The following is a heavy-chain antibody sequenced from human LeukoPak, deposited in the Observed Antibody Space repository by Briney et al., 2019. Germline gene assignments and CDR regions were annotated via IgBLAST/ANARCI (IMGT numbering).Heavy chain of an antibody. CDR2: ISSRSGYI. V-gene: IGHV3-21*01. J-gene: IGHJ4*02. D-gene: IGHD6-19*01. CDR3: ASFDSSGWHYFDY. CDR1: GFTFSSYS. Sequence: GGSLRLSCAASGFTFSSYSMSWVRQAPGKGLEWVSSISSRSGYIYYGDSVKGRFTISRNNAKNSLYLQMNTLRAEDTAVYYCASFDSSGWHYFDYWGQGTLVTVSA.